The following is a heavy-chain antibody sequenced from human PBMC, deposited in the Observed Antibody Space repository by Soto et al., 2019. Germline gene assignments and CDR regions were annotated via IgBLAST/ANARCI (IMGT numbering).Heavy chain of an antibody. Sequence: SETLSLTCTVSGGSISSGGYYWSWIRQHPGKGLEWIGYIYYSGSTYYNPSLKSRVTISVDTSKNQFSLKLSSVTAADTAVYYCARVGYQLLYETHEYNWFDPWGQGTLVTVSS. V-gene: IGHV4-31*03. CDR1: GGSISSGGYY. CDR3: ARVGYQLLYETHEYNWFDP. J-gene: IGHJ5*02. D-gene: IGHD2-2*02. CDR2: IYYSGST.